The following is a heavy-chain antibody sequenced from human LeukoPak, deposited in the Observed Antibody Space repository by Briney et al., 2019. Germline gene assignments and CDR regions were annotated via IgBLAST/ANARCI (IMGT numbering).Heavy chain of an antibody. CDR1: GFTFSSHL. V-gene: IGHV3-9*01. CDR2: INWHSGTI. J-gene: IGHJ4*02. CDR3: AKGDFLVVTTKFDY. Sequence: GGSLRLSCAASGFTFSSHLMHWVRQPPGKGLEWVSGINWHSGTIGYADSVRGRFTISRDNAKNSLYLQMNSLRAEDTALYYCAKGDFLVVTTKFDYWGQGTLVTVSS. D-gene: IGHD2-15*01.